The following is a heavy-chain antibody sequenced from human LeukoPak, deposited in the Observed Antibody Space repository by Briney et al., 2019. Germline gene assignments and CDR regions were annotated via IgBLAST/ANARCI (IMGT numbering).Heavy chain of an antibody. CDR2: INTVASYI. CDR1: GLTFSSFS. J-gene: IGHJ4*02. D-gene: IGHD3-22*01. Sequence: PGGSLRLSCAASGLTFSSFSFNWVRQGPGKGLEWVSSINTVASYIYYADSVKGRFTISRDNAKNSLYLQMNSLRAEDTGVYYCARLRRNSDKSGFYYYYGYWGQGTLVTVSS. CDR3: ARLRRNSDKSGFYYYYGY. V-gene: IGHV3-21*06.